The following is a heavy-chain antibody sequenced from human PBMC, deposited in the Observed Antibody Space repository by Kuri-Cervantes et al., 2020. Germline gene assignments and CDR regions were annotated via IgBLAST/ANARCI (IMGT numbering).Heavy chain of an antibody. V-gene: IGHV3-21*01. CDR3: ARNSYDFWSGYGWGPKDY. CDR2: ISSSSSYI. D-gene: IGHD3-3*01. CDR1: GFTFSSYS. Sequence: GGSLRLSCAASGFTFSSYSMNWVRQAPGKGLEWVSSISSSSSYIYYADSVKGRFTISRDNAKNSLYLQMNSLRAEDTAVYYCARNSYDFWSGYGWGPKDYWGQGTLVTVSS. J-gene: IGHJ4*02.